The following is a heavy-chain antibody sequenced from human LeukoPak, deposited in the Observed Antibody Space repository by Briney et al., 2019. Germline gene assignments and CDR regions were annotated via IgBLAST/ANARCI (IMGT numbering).Heavy chain of an antibody. Sequence: KPSETLSLTCTVSGCSISSYYWSWIRQPAGKGREWIVRIYTSGSTNYNPSLKSRVTMSVDTSKNQFSLKLSSVTAADAAVYYCARYPHDAFDIWGQGTMVTVSS. CDR1: GCSISSYY. V-gene: IGHV4-4*07. CDR2: IYTSGST. CDR3: ARYPHDAFDI. J-gene: IGHJ3*02.